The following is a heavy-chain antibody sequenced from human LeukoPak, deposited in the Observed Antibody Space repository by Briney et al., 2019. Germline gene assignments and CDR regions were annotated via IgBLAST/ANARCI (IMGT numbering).Heavy chain of an antibody. Sequence: SETLSLTCTVSGGSISSYYWSWIRQPPGKGLEWIGYIYYSGSTNYNPSLKSRVTISVDKSKNQFSLKLSSVTAADTAVYYCARDYGGNSGGGFDYWGQGTLVTVSS. D-gene: IGHD4-23*01. J-gene: IGHJ4*02. CDR2: IYYSGST. V-gene: IGHV4-59*12. CDR3: ARDYGGNSGGGFDY. CDR1: GGSISSYY.